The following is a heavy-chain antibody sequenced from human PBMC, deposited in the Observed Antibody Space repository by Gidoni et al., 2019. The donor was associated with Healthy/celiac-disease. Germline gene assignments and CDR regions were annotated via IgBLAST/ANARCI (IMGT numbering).Heavy chain of an antibody. CDR3: ASYDFWSQRGAFDI. CDR1: GGSTSSSNW. V-gene: IGHV4-4*02. CDR2: IYHSGST. Sequence: QVQLQESGPGLVKPSGTLSLTCAVSGGSTSSSNWWSWVRPPPGKGLEWIGEIYHSGSTKYNTSLKIRVTISVDKSKNQFSRNLSSVTAADTAVYYCASYDFWSQRGAFDIWGQGTMVTVSS. D-gene: IGHD3-3*01. J-gene: IGHJ3*02.